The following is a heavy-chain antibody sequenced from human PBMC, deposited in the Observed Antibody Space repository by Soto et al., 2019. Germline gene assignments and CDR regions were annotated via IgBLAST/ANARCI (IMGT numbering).Heavy chain of an antibody. D-gene: IGHD3-16*01. V-gene: IGHV1-69*02. CDR1: GGTFSSYT. J-gene: IGHJ5*02. Sequence: QVQLVQSGAEVKKPGSSVKVSCKASGGTFSSYTISWVRQAPGQGLEWMGRIIPILGIANYAQKFQGRVTITADKSTSTADMELSSLRSEDTAVYYCARAASEDWGWFDPWGQGTLVTVSS. CDR2: IIPILGIA. CDR3: ARAASEDWGWFDP.